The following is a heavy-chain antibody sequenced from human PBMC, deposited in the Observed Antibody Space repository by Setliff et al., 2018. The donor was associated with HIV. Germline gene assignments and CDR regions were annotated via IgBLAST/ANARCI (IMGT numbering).Heavy chain of an antibody. CDR1: GGSFGDQF. V-gene: IGHV4-34*01. CDR3: ASRIYYYDESRILREEGFVP. CDR2: IYHTGRT. Sequence: PSETLSLTCAVYGGSFGDQFWNWIRQSPGKGLEWTGSIYHTGRTYYNRSLESRLTISIDTSKNQFSLKLTSVTAADTAMYYCASRIYYYDESRILREEGFVPWGQGTLVTVSS. D-gene: IGHD3-22*01. J-gene: IGHJ5*02.